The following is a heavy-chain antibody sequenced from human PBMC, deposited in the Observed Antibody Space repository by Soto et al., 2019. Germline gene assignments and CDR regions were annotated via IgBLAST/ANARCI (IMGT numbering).Heavy chain of an antibody. V-gene: IGHV3-9*01. Sequence: PWWSLRLSCAASVFTFDNCGMHWVRQAPGKGLEWVAGISRDSSTIGYADSVKGRFIISRDDAKNSLYLQMDSLRGEDTALYYCVQGRYPTMATPLDHWGQGTQVTVSS. D-gene: IGHD2-15*01. CDR3: VQGRYPTMATPLDH. CDR2: ISRDSSTI. J-gene: IGHJ4*02. CDR1: VFTFDNCG.